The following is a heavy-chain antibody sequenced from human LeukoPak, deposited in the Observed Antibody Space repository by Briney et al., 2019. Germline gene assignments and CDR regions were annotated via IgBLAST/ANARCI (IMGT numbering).Heavy chain of an antibody. J-gene: IGHJ4*02. CDR2: ISAYNGNT. CDR1: GYTFSSYG. V-gene: IGHV1-18*01. CDR3: ARAPGRDCSGGSCYSGYVY. Sequence: ASVKVSCKASGYTFSSYGISWVRQAPGQGLEWMGWISAYNGNTNYAQKLQGRVTMTTDTSTSTAYMELSRLRSDDTAVYYCARAPGRDCSGGSCYSGYVYWGQGTLVTVSS. D-gene: IGHD2-15*01.